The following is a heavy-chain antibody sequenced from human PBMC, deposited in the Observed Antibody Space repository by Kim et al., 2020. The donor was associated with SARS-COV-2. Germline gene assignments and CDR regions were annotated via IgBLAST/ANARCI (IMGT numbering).Heavy chain of an antibody. CDR1: GFVFSNCA. J-gene: IGHJ6*03. V-gene: IGHV3-23*01. CDR3: AKRSGVGGPYYMDV. Sequence: GGSLRLSCAASGFVFSNCAMNWVRQAPGKGLECVASISHDGVGTYYTDSVKGRFTIFRDNSKNTLYLQMEGLRAEDTAIYYCAKRSGVGGPYYMDVWGKGTTVTVSS. D-gene: IGHD3-16*01. CDR2: ISHDGVGT.